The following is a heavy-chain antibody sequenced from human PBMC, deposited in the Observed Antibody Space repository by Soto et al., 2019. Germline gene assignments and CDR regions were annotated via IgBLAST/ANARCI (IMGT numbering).Heavy chain of an antibody. CDR2: MTYDGATE. Sequence: QVRLVESGGGVVQPGTSLRLSCAASGFTFSDYVIHWLRQAAGKGLEWVASMTYDGATEYYADSVKGRFTMSRDNSKRALSLQMNSLRPDDTAVYYCARVRLSIAVNDALDVWGQGTTVTVSS. V-gene: IGHV3-30*14. J-gene: IGHJ3*01. CDR1: GFTFSDYV. CDR3: ARVRLSIAVNDALDV. D-gene: IGHD3-3*02.